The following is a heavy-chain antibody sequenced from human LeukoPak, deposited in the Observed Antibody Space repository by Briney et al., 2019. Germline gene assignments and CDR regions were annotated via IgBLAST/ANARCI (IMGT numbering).Heavy chain of an antibody. V-gene: IGHV3-7*01. CDR1: GFTFDTFW. D-gene: IGHD4-17*01. J-gene: IGHJ5*02. CDR3: RKGHYDDSA. CDR2: IKSDGSEK. Sequence: PGGSLRLSCVASGFTFDTFWMNWVRQAPGKGPEWVASIKSDGSEKYYVDSVKGRFTISRDNAENALYLQMNSLRAEDTDVYFCRKGHYDDSAWDEGTLVTVSS.